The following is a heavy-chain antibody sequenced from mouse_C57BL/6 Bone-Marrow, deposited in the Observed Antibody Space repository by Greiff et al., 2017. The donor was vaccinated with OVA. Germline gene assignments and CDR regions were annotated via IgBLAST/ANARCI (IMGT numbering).Heavy chain of an antibody. J-gene: IGHJ4*01. CDR2: ISYSGST. CDR3: ARWGEDGGYDYAMDY. V-gene: IGHV3-8*01. Sequence: EVQLVESGPGLAKPSQTLSLTCSVTGYSITSDYWNWIRKFPGHKLEYMGYISYSGSTSNNPYRKSRNYITRDTSKNQYYLQLNSVTTEETATYLCARWGEDGGYDYAMDYWGQGTSVTVSA. CDR1: GYSITSDY. D-gene: IGHD2-10*02.